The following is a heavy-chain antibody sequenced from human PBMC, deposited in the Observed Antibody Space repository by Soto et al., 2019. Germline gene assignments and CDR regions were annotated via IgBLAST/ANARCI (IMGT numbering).Heavy chain of an antibody. CDR3: AREPNESYCLDY. CDR2: IRPSGGRT. Sequence: QVHLVQSGAEVKKPGASVKVSCKASGYTFTNYYIHWVRQAPVQGLKWLGIIRPSGGRTEYAPRFQGRVPMTRDTSTSTVYMEQTSLTSEDTAVYYCAREPNESYCLDYWGQGTLVTVSS. V-gene: IGHV1-46*01. D-gene: IGHD2-21*01. CDR1: GYTFTNYY. J-gene: IGHJ4*02.